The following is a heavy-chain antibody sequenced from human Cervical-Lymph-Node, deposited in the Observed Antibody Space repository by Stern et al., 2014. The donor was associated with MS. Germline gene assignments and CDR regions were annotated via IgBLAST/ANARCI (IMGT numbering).Heavy chain of an antibody. CDR2: VSYDGNNN. Sequence: QLVQSGGGVVQPGRSLRLSCAGSGFTFRDYGIHWVRQAPGKGLEWLAVVSYDGNNNHYADSVRGRFTVSRDNSRNTLYLHMSSLRPEDTAIYYCAKSARNYYYYGVDVWGQGTTVTVSS. V-gene: IGHV3-30*18. CDR3: AKSARNYYYYGVDV. CDR1: GFTFRDYG. J-gene: IGHJ6*02.